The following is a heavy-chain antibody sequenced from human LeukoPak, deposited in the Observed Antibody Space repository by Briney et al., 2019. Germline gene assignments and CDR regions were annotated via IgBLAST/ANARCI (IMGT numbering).Heavy chain of an antibody. J-gene: IGHJ4*02. CDR2: IYYSGST. Sequence: SETLSLTCTVSGGSISSYYWSWIRQPPGKGLEWIGYIYYSGSTNYNPSLKSRVTISVDTSKNQFSLKLSSVTAADTAVYYCARGTVAITNFDYWGQGTLVTVSS. CDR1: GGSISSYY. D-gene: IGHD1-20*01. CDR3: ARGTVAITNFDY. V-gene: IGHV4-59*01.